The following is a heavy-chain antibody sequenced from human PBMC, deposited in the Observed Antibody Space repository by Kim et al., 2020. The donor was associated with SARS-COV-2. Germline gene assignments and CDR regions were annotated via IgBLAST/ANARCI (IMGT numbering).Heavy chain of an antibody. Sequence: GGSLRLSCAASGFTFSSYAMHWVRQAPGEGLEWVTLISYDGSNKYYVDSVKGRFTISRDNSKNTLYLQMNSLRTEDTAVYYCARAGGTGSRYYYYGMDVWGQGTTVTVSS. D-gene: IGHD3-10*01. CDR3: ARAGGTGSRYYYYGMDV. CDR1: GFTFSSYA. J-gene: IGHJ6*02. CDR2: ISYDGSNK. V-gene: IGHV3-30-3*01.